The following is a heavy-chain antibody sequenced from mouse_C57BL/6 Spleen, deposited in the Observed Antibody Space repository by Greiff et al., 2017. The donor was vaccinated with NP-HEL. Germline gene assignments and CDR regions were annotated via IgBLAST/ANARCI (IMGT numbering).Heavy chain of an antibody. Sequence: VHVKQSGPELVKPGASVKMSCKASGYTFTDYNMHWVKQSHGKSLEWIGYINPNNGGTSYNQKFKGKATLTVNKSSSTAYMELRSLTSEDSAVYYCARGGTIYYGNYDYAMDYWGQGTSVTVSS. V-gene: IGHV1-22*01. CDR2: INPNNGGT. J-gene: IGHJ4*01. CDR1: GYTFTDYN. CDR3: ARGGTIYYGNYDYAMDY. D-gene: IGHD2-1*01.